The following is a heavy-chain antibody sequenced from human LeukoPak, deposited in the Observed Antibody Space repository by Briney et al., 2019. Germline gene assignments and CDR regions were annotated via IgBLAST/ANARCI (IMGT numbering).Heavy chain of an antibody. D-gene: IGHD2-15*01. J-gene: IGHJ3*02. Sequence: ASVKVSCKASGYSFTTYGVSWVRQAPGQGPEWMGWVSTDNTDTAFAQSFKGRITMTTDTFTTTVHMELRSLRSDDTAVYYCARDWFCSGGACLDVFDIWGQGTVVIVSS. CDR1: GYSFTTYG. CDR2: VSTDNTDT. V-gene: IGHV1-18*01. CDR3: ARDWFCSGGACLDVFDI.